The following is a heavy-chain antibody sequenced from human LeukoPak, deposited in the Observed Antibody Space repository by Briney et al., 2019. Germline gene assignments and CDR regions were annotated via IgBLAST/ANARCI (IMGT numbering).Heavy chain of an antibody. J-gene: IGHJ4*02. Sequence: GRSLRLSCAASGFIFSSYGMHWVRQAPGKGLEWVAVIRYDGSNKYYADSVKGRFTISRDNSKNTLYLQMNNLRAEDTAVYYCARDDDRSGYLEYWGQGTLVTVSS. CDR3: ARDDDRSGYLEY. CDR1: GFIFSSYG. D-gene: IGHD3-22*01. CDR2: IRYDGSNK. V-gene: IGHV3-33*01.